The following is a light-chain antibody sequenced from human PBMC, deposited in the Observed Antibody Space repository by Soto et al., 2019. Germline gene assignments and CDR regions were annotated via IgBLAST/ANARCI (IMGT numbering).Light chain of an antibody. CDR3: QKYDHAPLT. CDR1: QGIGNY. CDR2: AAS. J-gene: IGKJ4*01. Sequence: DIQMTQSPSSLSASVGDRVTITCRASQGIGNYLAWYQQRPGKDPKLLIYAASTLQSGVPSRFSGSGSGRDFTLTIRSLQPEDVATYYCQKYDHAPLTFGGGTKVEIK. V-gene: IGKV1-27*01.